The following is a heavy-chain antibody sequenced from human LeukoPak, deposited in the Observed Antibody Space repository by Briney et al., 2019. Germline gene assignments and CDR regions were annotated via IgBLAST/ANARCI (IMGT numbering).Heavy chain of an antibody. J-gene: IGHJ4*02. V-gene: IGHV3-53*01. CDR3: ARSPVLDRNDWSFAD. CDR2: SYSGGST. D-gene: IGHD1-1*01. CDR1: GFTVSRNY. Sequence: PGGSLRLSCAASGFTVSRNYMSWVRQAPGKGLEWVSVSYSGGSTYYPDSVKGQFTVSRDKPKNTVYLQMNSLRAEDTAVYFCARSPVLDRNDWSFADWGQGTLVTVSS.